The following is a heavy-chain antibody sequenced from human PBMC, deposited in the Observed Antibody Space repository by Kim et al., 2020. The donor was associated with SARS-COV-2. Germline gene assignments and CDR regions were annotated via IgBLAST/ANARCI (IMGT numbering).Heavy chain of an antibody. J-gene: IGHJ4*02. CDR1: GFTFSQYW. CDR3: ARVGYTSSSGDY. V-gene: IGHV3-7*01. D-gene: IGHD6-6*01. CDR2: IKQDGREK. Sequence: GGSLRLSCAASGFTFSQYWMQCVRQAPGKGLEWVANIKQDGREKHYVDSVKGRFTISSDNAKNSVFLQMNSLRVEDTAVYYCARVGYTSSSGDYWGQGTLVSVSS.